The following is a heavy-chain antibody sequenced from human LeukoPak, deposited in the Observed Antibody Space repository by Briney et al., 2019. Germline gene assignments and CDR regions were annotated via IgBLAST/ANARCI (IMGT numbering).Heavy chain of an antibody. CDR2: ISAYNGNT. CDR1: GGTFSSYA. Sequence: ASVKASCKASGGTFSSYAISWVRQAPGQGLEWMGWISAYNGNTNYAQNLQGRVTMTTDTSTSTAYMELRSLRSDDTAVYYCARDLARRIVGATPAYWGQGTLVTVSS. V-gene: IGHV1-18*01. CDR3: ARDLARRIVGATPAY. J-gene: IGHJ4*02. D-gene: IGHD1-26*01.